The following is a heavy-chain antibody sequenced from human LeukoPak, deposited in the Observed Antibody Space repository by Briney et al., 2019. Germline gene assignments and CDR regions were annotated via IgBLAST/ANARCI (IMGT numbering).Heavy chain of an antibody. D-gene: IGHD3-22*01. CDR2: IRYDGSNK. V-gene: IGHV3-30*02. Sequence: GGSLRLSCAASGFTFSSYGMHWVRQAPGKGLEWVAFIRYDGSNKYYADSVKGRFTISRDNSKNTLYLQMNSLRAEDTAVYYCAKGPNYYDSSGYSGLYYYYYMDVWGKGTTVTISS. CDR3: AKGPNYYDSSGYSGLYYYYYMDV. J-gene: IGHJ6*03. CDR1: GFTFSSYG.